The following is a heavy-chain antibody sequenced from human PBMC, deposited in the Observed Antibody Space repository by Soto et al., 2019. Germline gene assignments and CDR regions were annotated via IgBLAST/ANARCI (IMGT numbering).Heavy chain of an antibody. V-gene: IGHV3-53*01. CDR3: ARGGSSGWYRYFDY. CDR1: GFTVSSNY. D-gene: IGHD6-19*01. Sequence: PGGSLRLSXAASGFTVSSNYMSWVRQAPGKGLEWVSVIYSGGSTYYADSVKGRFTISRDNSKNTLYLQMNSLRAEDTAVYYCARGGSSGWYRYFDYWGQGTLVTVSS. J-gene: IGHJ4*02. CDR2: IYSGGST.